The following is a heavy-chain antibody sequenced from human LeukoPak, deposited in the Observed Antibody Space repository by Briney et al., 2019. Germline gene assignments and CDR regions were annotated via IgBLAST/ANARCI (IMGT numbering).Heavy chain of an antibody. V-gene: IGHV4-39*07. D-gene: IGHD6-19*01. CDR2: IYYSGST. CDR3: ARDISSGWYGDYYYMDV. Sequence: SETLSLTCTVSGGSISSSSYYWGWIRQPPGKGLEWIGSIYYSGSTYYNPSLKSRVTISVDTSKNQFSLKLSSVTAADTAVYYCARDISSGWYGDYYYMDVWGKGTTVTVS. CDR1: GGSISSSSYY. J-gene: IGHJ6*03.